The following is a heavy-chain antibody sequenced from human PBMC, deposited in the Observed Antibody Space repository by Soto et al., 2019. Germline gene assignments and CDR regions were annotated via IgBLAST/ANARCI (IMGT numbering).Heavy chain of an antibody. D-gene: IGHD3-10*01. CDR1: GGSISSYY. CDR2: IYYSGST. V-gene: IGHV4-59*01. J-gene: IGHJ5*02. Sequence: PSETLSLTCTVSGGSISSYYWSWIRQPPGKGLEWIGYIYYSGSTNYNPSLKSRVTISVDTSKNQFSLKLSSVTAADTAVYYCARFNRPRSFGELFWFDPWGQGTLVTVSS. CDR3: ARFNRPRSFGELFWFDP.